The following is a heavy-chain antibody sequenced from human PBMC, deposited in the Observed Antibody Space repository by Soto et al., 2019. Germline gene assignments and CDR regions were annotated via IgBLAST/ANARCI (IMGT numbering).Heavy chain of an antibody. D-gene: IGHD3-16*01. CDR2: ISAYNGNT. Sequence: QVQLVQSGAEVKKPGASVKVSCKASGYTFTNFGISWVRQAPGQGLEWMGWISAYNGNTNYAQKFQGRVTMTTDTPTSTAYMEVRSLRCDDTAADYCARGGTPIVYWGQGTLVTASS. V-gene: IGHV1-18*01. J-gene: IGHJ4*02. CDR1: GYTFTNFG. CDR3: ARGGTPIVY.